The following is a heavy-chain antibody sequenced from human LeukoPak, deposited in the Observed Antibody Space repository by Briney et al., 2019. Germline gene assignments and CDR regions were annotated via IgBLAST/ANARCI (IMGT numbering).Heavy chain of an antibody. V-gene: IGHV3-23*01. Sequence: GASLRLSCAASGFTFSSYAMSWVRQAPGKGLEWVSAISGSGGSTYYADSVKGRFTISRDNSKNTLYLQMNSLRAEDTAVYYCANLPSGADTYYYYGMDVWGQGTTVTVSS. D-gene: IGHD3-10*01. CDR2: ISGSGGST. CDR1: GFTFSSYA. CDR3: ANLPSGADTYYYYGMDV. J-gene: IGHJ6*02.